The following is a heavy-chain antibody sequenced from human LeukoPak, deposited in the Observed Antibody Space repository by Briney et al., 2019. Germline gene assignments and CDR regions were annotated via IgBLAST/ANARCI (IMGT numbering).Heavy chain of an antibody. CDR1: GVTFTNAC. CDR3: TTDVD. J-gene: IGHJ4*02. CDR2: IKTKTYGGTT. V-gene: IGHV3-15*01. Sequence: GGPLTLSCAASGVTFTNACASWVRHGPGKGVEWVGRIKTKTYGGTTDYAALVKGRFNISRDDSKDTLYLQMNGLEAEDTAVYYCTTDVDWGQGTLVTVSS.